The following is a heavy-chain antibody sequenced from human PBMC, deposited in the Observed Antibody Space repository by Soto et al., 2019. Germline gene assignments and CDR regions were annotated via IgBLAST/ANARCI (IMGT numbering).Heavy chain of an antibody. D-gene: IGHD2-2*01. Sequence: LCSARHSPGQRPEWMGWISPGNGNTKYSQKLQDRVTITSETSASTAYMELSSLRSEDTAMYYCARDSSTSTLPWNYYYYYGMDVWGQGSTVTVSS. V-gene: IGHV1-3*01. CDR2: ISPGNGNT. CDR3: ARDSSTSTLPWNYYYYYGMDV. J-gene: IGHJ6*02.